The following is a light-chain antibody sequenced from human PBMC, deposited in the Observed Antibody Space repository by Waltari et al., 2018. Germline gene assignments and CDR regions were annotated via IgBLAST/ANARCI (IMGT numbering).Light chain of an antibody. CDR1: ILAKGN. CDR3: YSAADNNRQV. Sequence: SYELTQPSSVSVSPGQTARITCSGDILAKGNPRWFQQKPGQAPVVVIYKDSERPSGIPERFSGSNSGTTVTLTISGAQVEDEAGYYCYSAADNNRQVFGGGTKLTVL. V-gene: IGLV3-27*01. J-gene: IGLJ3*02. CDR2: KDS.